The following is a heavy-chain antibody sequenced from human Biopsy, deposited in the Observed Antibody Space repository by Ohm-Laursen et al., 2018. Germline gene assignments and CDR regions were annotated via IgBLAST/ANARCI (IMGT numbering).Heavy chain of an antibody. D-gene: IGHD3-9*01. V-gene: IGHV1-69*06. Sequence: SVKVSCKAPGGTFSNYGVNWVRQAPGQGLEWLGGNIPILGTGNYAQNFQDRVTVAAATSTNTATMELSSLRSDDTAVYYCATKLTGYFHHWGQGTLVIVSS. CDR1: GGTFSNYG. J-gene: IGHJ1*01. CDR3: ATKLTGYFHH. CDR2: NIPILGTG.